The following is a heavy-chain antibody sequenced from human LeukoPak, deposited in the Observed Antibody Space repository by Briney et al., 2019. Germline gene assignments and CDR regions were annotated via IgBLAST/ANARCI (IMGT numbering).Heavy chain of an antibody. V-gene: IGHV4-59*01. Sequence: SETLSLTCTVSGGSISSYYWSWIRQPPAKGLEWIGYISYSGSTNYNPSLKSRVTISVDTPKHQFSLKLSAVTAADTAVYHCARGPHKFDYWGQGSLVTVSS. J-gene: IGHJ4*02. CDR3: ARGPHKFDY. CDR2: ISYSGST. CDR1: GGSISSYY.